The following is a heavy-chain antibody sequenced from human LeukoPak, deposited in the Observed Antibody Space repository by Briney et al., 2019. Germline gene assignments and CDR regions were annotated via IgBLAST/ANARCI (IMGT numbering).Heavy chain of an antibody. CDR1: GFTFSSYS. D-gene: IGHD3-9*01. Sequence: GGSLRLSCAASGFTFSSYSMNWVRQAPGKGLEWVSSISSSSSYIYYADSVKGRFTISRDNAKNSLYLQMSSLRAEDTAVYYCASGWLYYFDYWGQGTLVTVSS. CDR3: ASGWLYYFDY. CDR2: ISSSSSYI. V-gene: IGHV3-21*01. J-gene: IGHJ4*02.